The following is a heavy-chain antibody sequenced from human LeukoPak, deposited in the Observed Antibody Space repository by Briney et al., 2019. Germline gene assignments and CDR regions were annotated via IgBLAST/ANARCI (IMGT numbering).Heavy chain of an antibody. CDR2: ISGSGGST. J-gene: IGHJ4*02. CDR1: GFTFSSYA. V-gene: IGHV3-23*01. CDR3: AKGGYCSSTSCSVFDY. Sequence: GGSLSLSCAASGFTFSSYAMSWVRQAPGKGLEWVSAISGSGGSTYYADSVKGRFTISRDNSKNTLYLQMNSLRAEDTAVYYCAKGGYCSSTSCSVFDYWGQGTLVTVSS. D-gene: IGHD2-2*01.